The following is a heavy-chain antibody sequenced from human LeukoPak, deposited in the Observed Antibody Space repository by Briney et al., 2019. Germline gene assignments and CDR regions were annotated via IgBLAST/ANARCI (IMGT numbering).Heavy chain of an antibody. J-gene: IGHJ5*02. D-gene: IGHD6-13*01. CDR1: GYSISNGYY. CDR3: ARDKAGAATSWFDP. CDR2: VSHRGST. Sequence: SETLSLTCTVSGYSISNGYYWGWIRQSPGKGLEWVGSVSHRGSTYYNPSLRSRVTISVDTSKNQFSLKLSSVTAADTAVYYCARDKAGAATSWFDPWGQGTLVTVSS. V-gene: IGHV4-38-2*02.